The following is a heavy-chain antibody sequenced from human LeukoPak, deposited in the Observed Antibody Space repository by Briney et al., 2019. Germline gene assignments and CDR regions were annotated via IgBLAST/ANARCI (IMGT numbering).Heavy chain of an antibody. D-gene: IGHD3-22*01. CDR3: ARVGLDYYDSSPPKYFQH. J-gene: IGHJ1*01. CDR2: INHSGST. CDR1: GGSFSGYY. Sequence: PSETLSLTCAVYGGSFSGYYWSWIRQPPGKGLEWIGEINHSGSTNCNPSLKSRVTISVDTSKNQFSLKLSSVTAADTAVYYCARVGLDYYDSSPPKYFQHWGQGTLVTVSS. V-gene: IGHV4-34*01.